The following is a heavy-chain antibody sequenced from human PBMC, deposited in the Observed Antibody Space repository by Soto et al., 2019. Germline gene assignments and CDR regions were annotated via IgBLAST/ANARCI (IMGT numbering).Heavy chain of an antibody. V-gene: IGHV4-39*01. J-gene: IGHJ4*02. CDR3: ARHRQYYDTSGYQQRYFDY. CDR1: GGSISSTPYY. Sequence: PSETLSLTCSVSGGSISSTPYYWGWIRQPPGKGLEWLGTIYYSGTTSYNPSLKGRVIISVDTSNNQFFLKLRSVTAADTAVYYCARHRQYYDTSGYQQRYFDYWGQGTQVTVSS. D-gene: IGHD3-22*01. CDR2: IYYSGTT.